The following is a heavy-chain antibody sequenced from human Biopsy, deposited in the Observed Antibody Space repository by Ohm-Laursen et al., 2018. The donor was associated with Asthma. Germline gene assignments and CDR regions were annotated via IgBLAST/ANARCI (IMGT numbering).Heavy chain of an antibody. CDR1: GYTFTSYY. J-gene: IGHJ4*02. CDR2: INPFGGSS. CDR3: ARGPEYVRSSGALDY. D-gene: IGHD2-2*01. Sequence: SSVKVSCKASGYTFTSYYMHWVRQAPGHGLEWMGMINPFGGSSNYAQKFQGRVTISADDSTSTAYMELSSLSSEDTALYYCARGPEYVRSSGALDYWGQGTLVTVSS. V-gene: IGHV1-46*01.